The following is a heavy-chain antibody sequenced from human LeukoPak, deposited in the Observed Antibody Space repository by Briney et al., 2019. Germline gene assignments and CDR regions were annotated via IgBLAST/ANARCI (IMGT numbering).Heavy chain of an antibody. CDR1: GESFSGFY. J-gene: IGHJ4*02. CDR2: INHGGNT. V-gene: IGHV4-34*01. D-gene: IGHD1-26*01. Sequence: SETLSLTCAVYGESFSGFYWSWIRQPPGKGLEWIGEINHGGNTNYNPSLKSRVTISVDTSKNQFSLNLASLTAADTAVYYCANVGATYYFDYWGQGTLVTVSS. CDR3: ANVGATYYFDY.